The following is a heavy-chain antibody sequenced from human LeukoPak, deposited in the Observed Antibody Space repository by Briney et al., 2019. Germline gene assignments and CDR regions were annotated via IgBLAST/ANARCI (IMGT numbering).Heavy chain of an antibody. J-gene: IGHJ4*02. V-gene: IGHV3-30*04. CDR3: VAGADYYGSGGLNDY. CDR1: GYTFTSYA. CDR2: ISYDGSNK. D-gene: IGHD3-10*01. Sequence: SCKASGYTFTSYAMHWVRQAPGKGLEWVAVISYDGSNKYYADSVKGRFTISRDNSKNTLYLQMNSLRAEDTAVYYCVAGADYYGSGGLNDYWGQGTLVTVSS.